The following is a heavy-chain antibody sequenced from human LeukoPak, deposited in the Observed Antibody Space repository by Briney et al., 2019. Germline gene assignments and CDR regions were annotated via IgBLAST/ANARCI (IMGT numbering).Heavy chain of an antibody. CDR3: ARDEEVRGVIYDY. Sequence: SETLSLTCAVYGGSFSGYYWSWIRQPPGKGLEWIGEINHSGSTNYNLSLKSRVTISVDTSKNQFSLKLSSVTAADTAVYYCARDEEVRGVIYDYWGQGTLVTVSS. CDR2: INHSGST. CDR1: GGSFSGYY. J-gene: IGHJ4*02. D-gene: IGHD3-10*01. V-gene: IGHV4-34*01.